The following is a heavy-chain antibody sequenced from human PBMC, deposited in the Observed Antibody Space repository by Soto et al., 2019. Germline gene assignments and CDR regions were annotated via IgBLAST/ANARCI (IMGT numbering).Heavy chain of an antibody. Sequence: EASVKVSCKASGGTFSSYAISWVRQAPGQGLEWMGGIIPIFGTANYARKFQGRVTITADKSTSTAYMELSSLRSEDTAVYYCARVGHIVVVLAPFDPWGHGPLVTVSS. V-gene: IGHV1-69*06. CDR3: ARVGHIVVVLAPFDP. D-gene: IGHD2-2*01. J-gene: IGHJ5*02. CDR1: GGTFSSYA. CDR2: IIPIFGTA.